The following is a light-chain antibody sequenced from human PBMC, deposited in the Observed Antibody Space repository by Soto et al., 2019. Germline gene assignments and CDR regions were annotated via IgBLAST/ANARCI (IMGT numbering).Light chain of an antibody. J-gene: IGKJ1*01. CDR1: QGINSW. V-gene: IGKV1-12*01. CDR2: AAS. CDR3: QQYKTHSKT. Sequence: DIQMTQSPSSVSASVGDRVTITCRASQGINSWLAWYQQKPGKAPNLLIYAASSLQSGVPSRFSGSGSGTEFTLTISSLQPDDFATYYCQQYKTHSKTFGQGTKVDI.